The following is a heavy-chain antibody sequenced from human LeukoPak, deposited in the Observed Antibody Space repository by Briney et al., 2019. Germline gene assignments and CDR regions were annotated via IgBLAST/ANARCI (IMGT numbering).Heavy chain of an antibody. CDR2: IYYSGST. D-gene: IGHD3-3*01. Sequence: PSETLSLTCTVSGGSVSNSRFYWGWIRQPPGKGLEWIGNIYYSGSTYYNPSLKSRATISVDTSKNQFSLKLSSVTAADTAVYYCARVGFTIFPDYWGQGTLVTVSS. CDR1: GGSVSNSRFY. CDR3: ARVGFTIFPDY. J-gene: IGHJ4*02. V-gene: IGHV4-39*07.